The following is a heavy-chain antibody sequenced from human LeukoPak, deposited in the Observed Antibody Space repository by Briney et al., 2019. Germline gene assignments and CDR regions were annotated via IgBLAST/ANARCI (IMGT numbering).Heavy chain of an antibody. D-gene: IGHD2-21*02. V-gene: IGHV1-69*13. Sequence: ASVTVSFKASGGTFISYAISWVRQAPGQGLEWMGGIIPIFGTANYAQKFQGRVTITADESTSTAYMELSSLRSEDTAVYYCARGPCGGDCYKNWFDPWGQGTLVTVSS. CDR2: IIPIFGTA. CDR3: ARGPCGGDCYKNWFDP. CDR1: GGTFISYA. J-gene: IGHJ5*02.